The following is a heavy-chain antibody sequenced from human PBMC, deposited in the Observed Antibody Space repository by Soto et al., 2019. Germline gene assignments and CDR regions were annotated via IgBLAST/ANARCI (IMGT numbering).Heavy chain of an antibody. CDR2: IYYSGST. J-gene: IGHJ3*02. V-gene: IGHV4-59*08. CDR1: GCSISSYY. CDR3: ARHGDAFDI. Sequence: QVQLQESGPGLVKPSETLSLTCTVSGCSISSYYWSWILQPPGQGLEWMGYIYYSGSTNYNPSLKSRLTITVDTYKNRFSLKLSSVTAADTAVYYCARHGDAFDIWGQGTKVTVSS.